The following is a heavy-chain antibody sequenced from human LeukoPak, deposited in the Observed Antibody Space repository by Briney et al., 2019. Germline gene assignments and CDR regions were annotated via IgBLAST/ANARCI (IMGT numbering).Heavy chain of an antibody. V-gene: IGHV1-2*02. CDR2: INPNSGGT. CDR3: ASVAAAGPYYFDY. CDR1: GYTFTGYY. D-gene: IGHD6-13*01. J-gene: IGHJ4*02. Sequence: GASVKVSCKASGYTFTGYYMHWVRQAPGQGLEWMGWINPNSGGTNYAQKFQGRVTMTRDTSISTAYMELSRLRSDDTAVYYCASVAAAGPYYFDYWGQGTLVTVSS.